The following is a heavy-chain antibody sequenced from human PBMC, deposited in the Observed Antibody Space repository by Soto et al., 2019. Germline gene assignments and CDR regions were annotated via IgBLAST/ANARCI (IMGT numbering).Heavy chain of an antibody. J-gene: IGHJ6*02. CDR1: GYTFTSYD. CDR3: ARGGIVVVVAASGGMDV. D-gene: IGHD2-15*01. Sequence: QVQLVQSGAEVKKPGASVKVSCKASGYTFTSYDINWVRQATGQGLEWMGWMNPNSGNTGYAQKLQGRVTMTRNTSISTAYMELSSLRSEDTAVYYCARGGIVVVVAASGGMDVWGQGTTVTVSS. CDR2: MNPNSGNT. V-gene: IGHV1-8*01.